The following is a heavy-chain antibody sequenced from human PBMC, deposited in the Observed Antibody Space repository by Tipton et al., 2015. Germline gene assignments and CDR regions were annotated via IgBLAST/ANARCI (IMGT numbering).Heavy chain of an antibody. J-gene: IGHJ4*02. V-gene: IGHV3-74*03. D-gene: IGHD2-2*01. CDR3: IRGLRGVRGTDY. CDR1: GFTFSNYW. CDR2: VKYDETEE. Sequence: SLRLSCVASGFTFSNYWMHWVRQAPGKGLVWVSHVKYDETEETYANSVKGRFTISRDNAKNTLFLQMDSLRAEDTAVYYCIRGLRGVRGTDYWGQGTLVTVSS.